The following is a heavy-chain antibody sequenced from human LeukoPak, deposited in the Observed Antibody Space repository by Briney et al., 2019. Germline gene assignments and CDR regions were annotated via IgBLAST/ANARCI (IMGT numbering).Heavy chain of an antibody. CDR3: ARHVLGPDY. CDR1: GYSISSGYY. Sequence: SETLSLTCAVSGYSISSGYYWGWIRQPPGKGLEWIGSIYHSGSTYYNPSLKSRVTISVDTSKNQFSLKLSSVTAADTAVYYCARHVLGPDYWGQGTLVTVSS. D-gene: IGHD7-27*01. CDR2: IYHSGST. V-gene: IGHV4-38-2*01. J-gene: IGHJ4*02.